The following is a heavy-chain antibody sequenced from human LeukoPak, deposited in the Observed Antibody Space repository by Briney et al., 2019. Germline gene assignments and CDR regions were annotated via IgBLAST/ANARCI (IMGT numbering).Heavy chain of an antibody. CDR1: GFTFSNYW. CDR2: IKQDGNEK. CDR3: ARGSGTYYNY. Sequence: GGSLRLSCAASGFTFSNYWMSWVRQAPGKGLEWVANIKQDGNEKYYVDSVKGRFTIARDNAKNSLYLQMNSLRAEEMAMYYCARGSGTYYNYWGQGTLVTVSS. J-gene: IGHJ4*02. V-gene: IGHV3-7*01. D-gene: IGHD1-26*01.